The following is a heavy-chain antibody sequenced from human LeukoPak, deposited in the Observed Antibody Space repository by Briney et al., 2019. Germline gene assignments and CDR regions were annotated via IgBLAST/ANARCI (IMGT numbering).Heavy chain of an antibody. CDR1: GGSFSGSIYY. V-gene: IGHV4-39*02. D-gene: IGHD6-19*01. J-gene: IGHJ4*02. CDR3: ARDYGGWLDY. Sequence: SETLSLTCAVSGGSFSGSIYYWGWIRQPPGKGLEWIGTISYTGITYYNPSLKSRVSISVDTSKNQFSLELSSVTAADTAVYYCARDYGGWLDYWGQGTLVTVSS. CDR2: ISYTGIT.